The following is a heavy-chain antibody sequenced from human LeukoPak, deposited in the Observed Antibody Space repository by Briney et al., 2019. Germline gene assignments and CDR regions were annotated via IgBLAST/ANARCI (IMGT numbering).Heavy chain of an antibody. V-gene: IGHV1-2*02. J-gene: IGHJ4*02. D-gene: IGHD5-12*01. CDR2: INPNSGGT. Sequence: GAPGKVSYKASGYTFIPYGISWVRHAPGQGLEWRGWINPNSGGTNYAQEFQGRVTITGDTSISTAYMELSRLRSDDTAVYYCARVGRGYSGYDLSYWGQGTLVTVSS. CDR1: GYTFIPYG. CDR3: ARVGRGYSGYDLSY.